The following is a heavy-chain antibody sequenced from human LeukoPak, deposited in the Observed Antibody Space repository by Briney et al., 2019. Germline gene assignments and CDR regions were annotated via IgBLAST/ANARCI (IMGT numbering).Heavy chain of an antibody. CDR3: ATLPPGVDCDYFYYYGLDV. D-gene: IGHD3/OR15-3a*01. Sequence: GGSLRLSCAASGFTFSSYGMHWVRQAPGKGLEWVAVISFDGNNKYYADSVKGRFTISRDNSKNTLYLQMISLRAEDTAVYYCATLPPGVDCDYFYYYGLDVWGQGTTVTVSS. V-gene: IGHV3-30*03. J-gene: IGHJ6*02. CDR1: GFTFSSYG. CDR2: ISFDGNNK.